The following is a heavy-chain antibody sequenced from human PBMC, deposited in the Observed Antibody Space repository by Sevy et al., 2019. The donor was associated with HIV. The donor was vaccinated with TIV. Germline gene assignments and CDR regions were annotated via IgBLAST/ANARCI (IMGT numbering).Heavy chain of an antibody. Sequence: RGCLRLSCAASGFTFSSYGMHWVRQAPGKGLEWVAVIWYDGSYKYYADSVKGRFTISRDNSKNTLYLQMNSLRAEDTSMYHCARDYDLGSYLDYWGQGTLVTVSS. D-gene: IGHD5-12*01. CDR2: IWYDGSYK. J-gene: IGHJ4*02. CDR1: GFTFSSYG. V-gene: IGHV3-33*01. CDR3: ARDYDLGSYLDY.